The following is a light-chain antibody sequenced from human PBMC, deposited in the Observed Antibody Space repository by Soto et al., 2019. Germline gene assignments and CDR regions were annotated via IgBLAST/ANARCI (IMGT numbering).Light chain of an antibody. CDR3: QQYDNLPPLT. V-gene: IGKV1-33*01. CDR2: EAS. J-gene: IGKJ4*01. CDR1: QGISNY. Sequence: DIQMTQSPSSLSASVGTRVTITCQASQGISNYLNWYQQKPGKAPKLLIHEASNLETGVPSRFSGGGSGTDFTFTISSLQPEDIATYYCQQYDNLPPLTFGGGTKVEIK.